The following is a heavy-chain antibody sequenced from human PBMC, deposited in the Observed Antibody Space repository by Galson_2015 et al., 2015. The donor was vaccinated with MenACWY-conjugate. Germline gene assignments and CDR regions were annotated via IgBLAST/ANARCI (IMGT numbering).Heavy chain of an antibody. J-gene: IGHJ4*02. CDR3: ARDTRGHFDY. Sequence: SLRLSCAVSGFAFSSYWMSWVRQAPGKGLEWVANIKQDGREKNYVDSVKGRFIISRDNADNSVYLQMDSLRVEDTAVYYCARDTRGHFDYWGQGTLVTFSS. CDR2: IKQDGREK. CDR1: GFAFSSYW. V-gene: IGHV3-7*03.